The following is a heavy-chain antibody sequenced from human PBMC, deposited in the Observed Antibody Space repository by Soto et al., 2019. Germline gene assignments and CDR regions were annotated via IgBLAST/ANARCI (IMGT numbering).Heavy chain of an antibody. D-gene: IGHD3-9*01. CDR1: GGTFSSYA. J-gene: IGHJ6*03. Sequence: ASVKVSCKASGGTFSSYAISWVRQAPGQGLEWMGGIIPIFGTANYAQKFQGRVTITRDESTSTAYMELSSLRSEDTAMYYCAARTGYYTSYYYMDVWGKGTTVTVSS. CDR2: IIPIFGTA. V-gene: IGHV1-69*05. CDR3: AARTGYYTSYYYMDV.